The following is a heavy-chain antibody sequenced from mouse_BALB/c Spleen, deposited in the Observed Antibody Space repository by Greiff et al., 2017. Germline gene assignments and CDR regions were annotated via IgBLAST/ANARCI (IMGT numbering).Heavy chain of an antibody. CDR2: INPSTGYT. CDR3: ARGDGNYPRAMDY. V-gene: IGHV1-7*01. CDR1: GYTFTSYW. D-gene: IGHD2-1*01. J-gene: IGHJ4*01. Sequence: QVQLKESGAELAKPGASVKMSCKASGYTFTSYWMHWVKQRPGQGLEWIGYINPSTGYTEYNQKFKDKATLTADKSSSTAYMQLSSLTSEDSAVYYCARGDGNYPRAMDYWGQGTSVTVSS.